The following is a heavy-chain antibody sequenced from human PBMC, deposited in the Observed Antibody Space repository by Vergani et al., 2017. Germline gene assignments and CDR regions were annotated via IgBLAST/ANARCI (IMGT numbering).Heavy chain of an antibody. D-gene: IGHD2/OR15-2a*01. Sequence: EVQLLESGGGLVQPGGSLRLSCAASGFTFSSYAMSWVRQAPGKGLEWVSVISGSGGSTYYADSVKGRFTISRDNSKSTVYPQMNSLRAGDTAVYYCAREYFSGNSALDYWGQGTLVTVSS. V-gene: IGHV3-23*01. CDR2: ISGSGGST. CDR3: AREYFSGNSALDY. J-gene: IGHJ4*02. CDR1: GFTFSSYA.